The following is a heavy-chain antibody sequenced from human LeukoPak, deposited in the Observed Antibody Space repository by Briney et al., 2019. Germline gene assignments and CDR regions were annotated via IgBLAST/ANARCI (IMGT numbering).Heavy chain of an antibody. CDR2: INPKNGGT. J-gene: IGHJ4*02. Sequence: GASVKVSCKASGYNFAHNIHWVRQAPGQGHEFMGWINPKNGGTKYAQNFQGRVTMTRDTSISTVYMELSSLGSDDTAVYYCVVSIQAVAIPAFDSWGQGTLVTVSS. V-gene: IGHV1-2*02. CDR1: GYNFAHN. CDR3: VVSIQAVAIPAFDS. D-gene: IGHD3-10*01.